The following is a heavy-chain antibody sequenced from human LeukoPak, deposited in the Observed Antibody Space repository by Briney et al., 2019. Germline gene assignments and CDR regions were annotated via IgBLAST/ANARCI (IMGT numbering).Heavy chain of an antibody. CDR3: AREVTSTEGY. CDR2: INQDGSGK. V-gene: IGHV3-7*03. Sequence: GGSLRLSCEASGFTFSTYWMTWVRQPPGKGLEWVASINQDGSGKYYVDSVKGRFTISRDNAQKSLYLQMNSLRVDDTAVYYCAREVTSTEGYWGQGTLVTVSS. CDR1: GFTFSTYW. J-gene: IGHJ4*02. D-gene: IGHD2-21*02.